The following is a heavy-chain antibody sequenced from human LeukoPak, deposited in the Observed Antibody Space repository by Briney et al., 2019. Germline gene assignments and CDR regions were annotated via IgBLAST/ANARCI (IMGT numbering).Heavy chain of an antibody. CDR3: ARDFYDGFALDY. D-gene: IGHD2/OR15-2a*01. V-gene: IGHV3-20*04. Sequence: GGSLRLSCAASGFTFDDYGMCWVRQAPGKGLEWVSGINWNGGSTGYADSVKGRFTISRDNAKNSLYLQMNSLRAEDTGVYYCARDFYDGFALDYWGQGTLVTVSS. CDR2: INWNGGST. J-gene: IGHJ4*02. CDR1: GFTFDDYG.